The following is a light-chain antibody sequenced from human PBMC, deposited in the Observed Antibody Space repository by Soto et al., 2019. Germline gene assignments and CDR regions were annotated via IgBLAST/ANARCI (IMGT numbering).Light chain of an antibody. CDR1: QSVSSY. CDR3: QQLSNLPVWT. J-gene: IGKJ1*01. Sequence: EIVLKHSPATLSLYPGERATLSCRASQSVSSYLAWYQQKPGQAPRLLIYDASNRATGIPARFSGSGSGTDFTLTISSLEPEDFAIYYCQQLSNLPVWTFGQGGNVDIK. V-gene: IGKV3-11*01. CDR2: DAS.